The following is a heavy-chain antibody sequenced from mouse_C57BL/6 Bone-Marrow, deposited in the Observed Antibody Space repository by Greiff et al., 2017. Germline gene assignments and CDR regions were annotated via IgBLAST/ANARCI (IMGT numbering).Heavy chain of an antibody. CDR3: ARPFITTVVGYAMDY. V-gene: IGHV1-55*01. Sequence: VQLQQPGAELVKPGASVKMSCKASGYTFTSYWITWVKQRPGQGLEWIGDIYPGSGSTNYNEKFKSKATLTVDTSSSTAYMQLSSLTSEDSAVYYCARPFITTVVGYAMDYWGQGTSVTVSS. CDR1: GYTFTSYW. J-gene: IGHJ4*01. D-gene: IGHD1-1*01. CDR2: IYPGSGST.